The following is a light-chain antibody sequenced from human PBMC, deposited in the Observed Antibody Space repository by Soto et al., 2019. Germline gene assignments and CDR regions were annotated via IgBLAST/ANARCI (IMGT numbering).Light chain of an antibody. J-gene: IGKJ4*01. CDR1: QSVRTN. CDR3: QHYNTWPLT. CDR2: GAS. V-gene: IGKV3D-15*01. Sequence: EIVMTQSPSTLSVSPGERATLSCRASQSVRTNLAWYQQKAGQAPRLLIYGASTRATGIPARFSGSGSGTEFTLSIRSLQSEDVAVYYCQHYNTWPLTFGGGTKVEIK.